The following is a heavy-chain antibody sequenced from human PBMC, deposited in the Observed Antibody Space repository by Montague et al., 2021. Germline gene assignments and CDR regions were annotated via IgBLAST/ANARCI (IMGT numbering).Heavy chain of an antibody. J-gene: IGHJ5*02. D-gene: IGHD3-10*01. CDR1: SGTIFHAH. CDR3: AKQDYFVSGTSYKGFDP. CDR2: MFYGGAT. Sequence: ETLSLTCTVSSGTIFHAHWSWVRQPPGKGLEWLGSMFYGGATSNNPSLKSRVTMSIDTSTNQFSLKLSFVTAADTAVYYCAKQDYFVSGTSYKGFDPWGQGILVTVSS. V-gene: IGHV4-59*08.